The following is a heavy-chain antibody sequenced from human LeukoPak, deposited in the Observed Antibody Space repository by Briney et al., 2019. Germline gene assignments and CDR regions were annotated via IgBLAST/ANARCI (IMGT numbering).Heavy chain of an antibody. D-gene: IGHD3-22*01. Sequence: GKSLRLSCAASGFTVSRYWMHWVRHAPGKGLVWVARINVEGNYIDYAESVKGRFTISRDSAKNTLYLQMNSVRAEDTAVYSCARDLTGPYDHWGQGTLVTVSS. J-gene: IGHJ4*02. V-gene: IGHV3-74*01. CDR1: GFTVSRYW. CDR2: INVEGNYI. CDR3: ARDLTGPYDH.